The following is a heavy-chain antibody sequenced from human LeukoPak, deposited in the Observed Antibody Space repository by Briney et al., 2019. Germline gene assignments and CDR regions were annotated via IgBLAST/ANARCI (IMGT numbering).Heavy chain of an antibody. CDR2: IYYSGST. Sequence: PSETLSLTCTVSGGSISSYYWSWIRQPPGKGLEWIGYIYYSGSTNYNPSLKSRVTISVDTSKNQFSLKLSSVTAADTAVYYCARDHSRGYYYGMDVWGQGTTVTVSS. V-gene: IGHV4-59*01. D-gene: IGHD5-24*01. CDR1: GGSISSYY. J-gene: IGHJ6*02. CDR3: ARDHSRGYYYGMDV.